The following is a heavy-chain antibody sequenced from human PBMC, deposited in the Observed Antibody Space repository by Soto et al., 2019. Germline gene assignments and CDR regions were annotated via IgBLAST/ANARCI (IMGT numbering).Heavy chain of an antibody. Sequence: QVQLQESGPGLVKPSQTLSLTCTVSGDSINIGGYYWSWIRQHPGKGLEWIGYIFYSGNTYYNPSIKRRIAMSVDTARNQFSLRLSSVTAADIAVYYCARSFHSTNWIFDYWSQGTLVTVSS. CDR1: GDSINIGGYY. J-gene: IGHJ4*01. D-gene: IGHD2-2*01. V-gene: IGHV4-31*03. CDR2: IFYSGNT. CDR3: ARSFHSTNWIFDY.